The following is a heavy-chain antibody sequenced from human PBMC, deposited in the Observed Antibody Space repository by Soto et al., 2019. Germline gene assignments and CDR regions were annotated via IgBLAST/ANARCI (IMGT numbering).Heavy chain of an antibody. V-gene: IGHV1-8*01. CDR3: ARAIRDQLLSDY. Sequence: QVQLVQSGAEVKQPGASVKVSCRTSGYTFTNYDISWVRQATGQGLEWMGWMNPDSTNTGYAQKFQGRVTMTRDTSINTAYMELNSLTSEDTAIYYCARAIRDQLLSDYWVQGSLVIVSS. J-gene: IGHJ4*02. CDR2: MNPDSTNT. D-gene: IGHD1-26*01. CDR1: GYTFTNYD.